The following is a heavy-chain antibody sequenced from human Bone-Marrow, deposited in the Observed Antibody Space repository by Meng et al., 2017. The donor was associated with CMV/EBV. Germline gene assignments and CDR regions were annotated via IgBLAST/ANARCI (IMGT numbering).Heavy chain of an antibody. D-gene: IGHD1-14*01. V-gene: IGHV3-21*01. CDR3: ASSLSIITFFDF. J-gene: IGHJ4*02. Sequence: EVQLVESGGGLVRPGGSLRLSCAASGLSFTSYSMNWVRHAPGKGLEWVSSISPDSSYIYYPDSLKGRFTISRDNAKNSVSLQMNSLRDDDTAVYYCASSLSIITFFDFWGQGTLVTVSS. CDR1: GLSFTSYS. CDR2: ISPDSSYI.